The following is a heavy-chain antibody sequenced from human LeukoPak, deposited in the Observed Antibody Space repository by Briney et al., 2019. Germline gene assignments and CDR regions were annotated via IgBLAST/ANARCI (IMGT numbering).Heavy chain of an antibody. D-gene: IGHD3-10*01. CDR1: GFTFSSYS. CDR2: ISSSSSYI. V-gene: IGHV3-21*01. J-gene: IGHJ4*02. Sequence: GGSLRLSCAASGFTFSSYSMNWVRQAPGKGLEWVSSISSSSSYIYYADSVKGRFTISRDNAKNSLYLQMNSLRAEDTAVYYCARDGNYYGSGSYYPQLDYWGQGTLVTVSS. CDR3: ARDGNYYGSGSYYPQLDY.